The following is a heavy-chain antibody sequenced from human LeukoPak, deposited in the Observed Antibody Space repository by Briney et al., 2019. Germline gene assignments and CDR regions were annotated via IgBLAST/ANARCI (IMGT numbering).Heavy chain of an antibody. D-gene: IGHD3-10*01. CDR1: GFTFGDYA. Sequence: GGSLRLSCTASGFTFGDYAMSWVRQAPGKGLEWVGFIRSRAYGGTTEYAASVKGRFTISRDDSKSIAYLQMNSLKTEDTAVYYCTRGVVILTGYYYGMDVWGQGTTVTVSS. J-gene: IGHJ6*02. V-gene: IGHV3-49*04. CDR3: TRGVVILTGYYYGMDV. CDR2: IRSRAYGGTT.